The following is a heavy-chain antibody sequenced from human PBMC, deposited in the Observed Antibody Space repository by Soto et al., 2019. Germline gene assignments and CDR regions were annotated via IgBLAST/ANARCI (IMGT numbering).Heavy chain of an antibody. V-gene: IGHV4-59*01. J-gene: IGHJ6*02. CDR3: ARGRGEEYYYYGMDV. D-gene: IGHD2-21*01. Sequence: SETLSLTCTVSGGSISSYYWSWIRQPPGKGLEWIGYIYYSGSTNYNPSLKSRVTISVDTSKNQFSLKLSSVTAADTAVYYCARGRGEEYYYYGMDVWGQGTTVTVPS. CDR1: GGSISSYY. CDR2: IYYSGST.